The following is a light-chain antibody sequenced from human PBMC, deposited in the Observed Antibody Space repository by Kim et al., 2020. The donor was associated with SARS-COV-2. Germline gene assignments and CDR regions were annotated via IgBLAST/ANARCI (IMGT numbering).Light chain of an antibody. CDR2: QDS. CDR1: KLGDKY. Sequence: VSPGQRASITCYGDKLGDKYACWYQQKPGQSPVLVIYQDSKRPSGIPEPFSGSNSGNTATLTISGTQAMDEADYYCQAWDSSTAVFGGGTQLTVL. J-gene: IGLJ3*02. V-gene: IGLV3-1*01. CDR3: QAWDSSTAV.